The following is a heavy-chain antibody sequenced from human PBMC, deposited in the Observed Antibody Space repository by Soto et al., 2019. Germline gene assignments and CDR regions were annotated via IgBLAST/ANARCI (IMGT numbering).Heavy chain of an antibody. D-gene: IGHD3-22*01. CDR2: IYSGGST. Sequence: GGSLRLSCAASGFTVSSNYMSWVRQAPGKGLEWVSVIYSGGSTYYADSVKGRFTISRDNSKNTLYLQMNSLRAEDTAVYYCAKDSYYHDTSGYYIFDYWGQGTLVTVSS. CDR3: AKDSYYHDTSGYYIFDY. J-gene: IGHJ4*02. CDR1: GFTVSSNY. V-gene: IGHV3-53*01.